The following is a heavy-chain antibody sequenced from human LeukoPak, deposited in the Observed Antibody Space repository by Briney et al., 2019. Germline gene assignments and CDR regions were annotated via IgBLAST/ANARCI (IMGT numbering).Heavy chain of an antibody. CDR1: GGSISSSSYY. CDR2: IYYSGST. Sequence: SETLSLTCTVSGGSISSSSYYWGWIRQPTGKGLEWIGSIYYSGSTYYNPSLRSRVTISVDTSKNQFSLKLSSVTAADTAVYYCVRSSEGRYYYDSSGYSYYYYYMDVWGKGTTVTISS. V-gene: IGHV4-39*07. CDR3: VRSSEGRYYYDSSGYSYYYYYMDV. J-gene: IGHJ6*03. D-gene: IGHD3-22*01.